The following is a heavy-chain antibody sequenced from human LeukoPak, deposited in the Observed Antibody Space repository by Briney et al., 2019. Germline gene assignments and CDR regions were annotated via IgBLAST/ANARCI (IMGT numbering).Heavy chain of an antibody. D-gene: IGHD2-21*01. Sequence: GGSLRLSCAASGFTFWTYWMSWVRQTPGKGLEWVANIKQDGREKYYVGSVQGRFTISRDNARNSLYLQMNSLRAEDTAIYYCARDNYSYRLDLWGQGTLVTVSS. CDR3: ARDNYSYRLDL. V-gene: IGHV3-7*01. CDR2: IKQDGREK. CDR1: GFTFWTYW. J-gene: IGHJ5*02.